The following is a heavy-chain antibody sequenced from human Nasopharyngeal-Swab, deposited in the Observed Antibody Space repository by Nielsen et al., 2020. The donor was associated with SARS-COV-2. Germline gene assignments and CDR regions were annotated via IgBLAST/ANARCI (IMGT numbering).Heavy chain of an antibody. V-gene: IGHV4-34*01. Sequence: SETLSLTCAVYGGSLSGYYWSWIRQPPGKGLEWIGEINHSGSTNYNPSLKSRVTISVDTSKNQFSLKLSSVTAADTAVYYCAHYSSGSLSSPRGRGYFDYWGQGTLVTASS. CDR1: GGSLSGYY. J-gene: IGHJ4*02. CDR2: INHSGST. CDR3: AHYSSGSLSSPRGRGYFDY. D-gene: IGHD1-26*01.